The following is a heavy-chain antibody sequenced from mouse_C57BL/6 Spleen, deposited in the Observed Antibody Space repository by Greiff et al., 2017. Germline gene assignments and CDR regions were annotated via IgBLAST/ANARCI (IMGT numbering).Heavy chain of an antibody. CDR3: AGYYLDWYFDV. CDR2: INPSNGGT. J-gene: IGHJ1*03. D-gene: IGHD1-1*02. V-gene: IGHV1-53*01. CDR1: GYTFTSYW. Sequence: VQLQQSGTELVKPGASVKLSCNASGYTFTSYWMHWVKQRPGQGLEWIGNINPSNGGTNYNEKFKSKDTLTVDKSSSTAYMQLSSLTSEDSAVYYCAGYYLDWYFDVWGTGTTVTVSS.